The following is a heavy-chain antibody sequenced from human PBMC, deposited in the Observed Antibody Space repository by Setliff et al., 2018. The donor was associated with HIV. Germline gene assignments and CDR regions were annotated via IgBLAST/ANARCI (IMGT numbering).Heavy chain of an antibody. CDR3: ARVQMAYAAFDV. D-gene: IGHD4-17*01. CDR1: GGSITSYY. Sequence: PSETLSLTCTVSGGSITSYYWNWIRQSPGKGLEWIGYIFDSGTTKYNPSVTSRVTISVDASKNQFFLQLISVTAADTAVYYCARVQMAYAAFDVWGQGTMVTVSS. J-gene: IGHJ3*01. CDR2: IFDSGTT. V-gene: IGHV4-4*09.